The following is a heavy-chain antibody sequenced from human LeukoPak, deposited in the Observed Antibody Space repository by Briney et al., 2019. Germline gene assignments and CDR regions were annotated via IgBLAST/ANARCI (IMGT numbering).Heavy chain of an antibody. Sequence: SETLSLTCTVSGGSIRSDYWSWIRQPPGKGLEWIGYIYYSGSTNYNPSLKSRVTISVDTSKNQFSRKLSSVTAADTAVYYCAIAVSWTDYYYYMDVWGKGTTVTVSS. CDR1: GGSIRSDY. D-gene: IGHD6-13*01. CDR2: IYYSGST. V-gene: IGHV4-59*01. CDR3: AIAVSWTDYYYYMDV. J-gene: IGHJ6*03.